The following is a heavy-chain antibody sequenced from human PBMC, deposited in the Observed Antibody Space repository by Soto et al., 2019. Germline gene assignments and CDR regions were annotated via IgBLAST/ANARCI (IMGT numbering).Heavy chain of an antibody. J-gene: IGHJ5*02. Sequence: QVQLVQSGAEVKKPGASVKVSCKASGYTFTGYYMHWVRHAPGQGLEWMGWINPNSGGTNYAQKFQGWVTKTRDTSISTAYMELSRLRSDDTAVYYCARGLFLEPGITGTTGYWFDPWGQGTLVTVSS. CDR1: GYTFTGYY. CDR3: ARGLFLEPGITGTTGYWFDP. CDR2: INPNSGGT. D-gene: IGHD1-7*01. V-gene: IGHV1-2*04.